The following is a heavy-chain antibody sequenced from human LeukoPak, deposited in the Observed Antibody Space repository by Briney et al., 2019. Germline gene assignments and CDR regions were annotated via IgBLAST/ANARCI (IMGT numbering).Heavy chain of an antibody. CDR2: ISSDGSSM. Sequence: PGGSLRLSCAASGFTFSSYSMNWVRQAPGKGLEWTSYISSDGSSMYYADSVKGRFTISRDNAKNSLYLQMNSLRVEDTAVYYCARSPYSESYYGDVLDIWGQGTMVTISS. CDR1: GFTFSSYS. J-gene: IGHJ3*02. V-gene: IGHV3-48*04. CDR3: ARSPYSESYYGDVLDI. D-gene: IGHD1-26*01.